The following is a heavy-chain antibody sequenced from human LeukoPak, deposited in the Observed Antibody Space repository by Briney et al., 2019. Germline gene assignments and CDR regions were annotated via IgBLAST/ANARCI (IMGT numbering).Heavy chain of an antibody. CDR2: IKSKTDGGTT. CDR1: GFTFSNAW. D-gene: IGHD2-21*02. J-gene: IGHJ1*01. CDR3: TTAAPDVVVTAILVVWRGEYFQH. Sequence: GGSLRLSCAASGFTFSNAWMSWVRQAPGKGLEWVGRIKSKTDGGTTDYAAPVKGGFTISRDDSKNTLYLQMNSLKTEDTAVYYCTTAAPDVVVTAILVVWRGEYFQHWGQGTLVTVSS. V-gene: IGHV3-15*01.